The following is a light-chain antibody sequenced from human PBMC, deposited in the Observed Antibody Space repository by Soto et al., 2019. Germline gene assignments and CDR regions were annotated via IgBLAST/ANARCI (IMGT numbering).Light chain of an antibody. CDR2: GAS. J-gene: IGKJ1*01. CDR1: QSVSSTF. CDR3: QQYGSSLWT. Sequence: EILLTQSPGTLSLSPGERATLSCRASQSVSSTFLAWYQQKPGQAPSLLIFGASNRATGIPDRFSGSGSGTDFTLTISGLEPEDFAVYYCQQYGSSLWTVGQGTKVEIK. V-gene: IGKV3-20*01.